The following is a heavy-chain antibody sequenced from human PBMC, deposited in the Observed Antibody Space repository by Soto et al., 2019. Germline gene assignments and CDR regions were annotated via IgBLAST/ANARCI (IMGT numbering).Heavy chain of an antibody. V-gene: IGHV1-3*01. CDR1: GYTFSTYA. Sequence: ASVKVSCKASGYTFSTYAIHWVRQAPGQSLEWMGWLNGGTGQTRYSQRFQDRVTITRDTSASTAYMEVSSLRPEDTAVYYCARGKGMEENYYYYGMDISGQGTPVTVSS. J-gene: IGHJ6*02. CDR2: LNGGTGQT. D-gene: IGHD1-1*01. CDR3: ARGKGMEENYYYYGMDI.